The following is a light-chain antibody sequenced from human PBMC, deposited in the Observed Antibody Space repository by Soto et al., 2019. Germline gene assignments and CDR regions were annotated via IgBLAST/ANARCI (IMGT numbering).Light chain of an antibody. CDR2: EVT. V-gene: IGLV2-8*01. CDR1: SSDIGGYDF. CDR3: SSYAGSNTVA. J-gene: IGLJ2*01. Sequence: QSALTQPPSASGSPGQSVTISCTGSSSDIGGYDFVSWYQQHPGKAPKIMIYEVTKRPSGVPDRFSGSKSGNTASLTVSGLQAEDEAEYYCSSYAGSNTVAFGGGTKVTVL.